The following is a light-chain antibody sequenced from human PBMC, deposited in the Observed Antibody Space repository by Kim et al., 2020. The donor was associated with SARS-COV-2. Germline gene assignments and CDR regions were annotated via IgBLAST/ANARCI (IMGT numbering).Light chain of an antibody. CDR3: QQYGSSPPYT. V-gene: IGKV3-20*01. Sequence: STGERATLSCRASQSVSGSYLAWYEQTPGQAPRLLICGASSRATGITDRFSGSGSGTDFTLTISRLEPEDFAVYYCQQYGSSPPYTFGQGTKLEI. J-gene: IGKJ2*01. CDR2: GAS. CDR1: QSVSGSY.